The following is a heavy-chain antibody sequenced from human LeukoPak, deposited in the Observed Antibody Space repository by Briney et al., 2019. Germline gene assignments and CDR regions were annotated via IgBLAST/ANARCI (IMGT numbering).Heavy chain of an antibody. CDR2: IDWDDDK. J-gene: IGHJ4*02. V-gene: IGHV2-70*01. D-gene: IGHD6-19*01. Sequence: ALIDWDDDKYYSTSLKTKLTISKDTSKNQVVLTMTNMDPVDTATYYCARINRGWYPAFDYWGQGTLVTVST. CDR3: ARINRGWYPAFDY.